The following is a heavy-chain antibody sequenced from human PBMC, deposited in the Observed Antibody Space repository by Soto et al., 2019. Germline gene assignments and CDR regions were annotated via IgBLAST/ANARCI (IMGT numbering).Heavy chain of an antibody. D-gene: IGHD3-3*01. CDR2: MNPNSGNT. CDR1: RYTFTSYD. V-gene: IGHV1-8*01. Sequence: ASVQVSCQASRYTFTSYDINWVRQATGQGLEWMGWMNPNSGNTGYAQKFQGRVTMTRNTSISTAYMELSSLRSEDTAVYYCARVTRFGYGFWYYYGMDVWGQGTTVTVSS. CDR3: ARVTRFGYGFWYYYGMDV. J-gene: IGHJ6*02.